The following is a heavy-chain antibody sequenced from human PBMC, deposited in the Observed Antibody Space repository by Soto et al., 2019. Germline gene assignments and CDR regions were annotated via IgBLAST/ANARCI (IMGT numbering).Heavy chain of an antibody. CDR3: ARAAYPPLLYIVVVPAAPPHYYYYGMDV. V-gene: IGHV1-2*04. CDR1: GYTFTGYY. Sequence: GASVKVSCKASGYTFTGYYMHWVRQAPGQGLEWMGWINPNSGGTNYAQKFQGWVTMTRDTSISTAYMELSRLRSDDTAVYYCARAAYPPLLYIVVVPAAPPHYYYYGMDVWGQGTTVTVSS. CDR2: INPNSGGT. D-gene: IGHD2-2*01. J-gene: IGHJ6*02.